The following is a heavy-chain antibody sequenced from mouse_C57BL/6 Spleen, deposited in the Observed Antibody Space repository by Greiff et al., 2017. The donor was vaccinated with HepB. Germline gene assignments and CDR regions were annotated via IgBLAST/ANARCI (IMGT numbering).Heavy chain of an antibody. D-gene: IGHD2-5*01. Sequence: EVQGVESGGDLVKPGGSLKLSCAASGFTFSSYGMSWVRQTPDKRLEWVATISSGGSYTYYPDSVKGRFTISRDNAKNTLYLQMSSLKSEDTAMYYCARHWDYSNCPAWFAYWGQGTLVTVSA. CDR3: ARHWDYSNCPAWFAY. CDR1: GFTFSSYG. V-gene: IGHV5-6*01. CDR2: ISSGGSYT. J-gene: IGHJ3*01.